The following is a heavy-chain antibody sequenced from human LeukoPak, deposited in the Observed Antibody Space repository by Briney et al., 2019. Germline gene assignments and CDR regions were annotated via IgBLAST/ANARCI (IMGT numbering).Heavy chain of an antibody. CDR3: ARYDYTASNDYRRAFDI. CDR1: AFIINISA. D-gene: IGHD3-16*01. J-gene: IGHJ3*02. CDR2: VRNKSHSYTT. V-gene: IGHV3-72*01. Sequence: GTLTLSSAAAAFIINISARIRHRQAQGQELEWGGSVRNKSHSYTTEYAASVRGRFTISRDDKSLYLQMNSLHTDDTAVYYCARYDYTASNDYRRAFDIWGQGTMVTVSS.